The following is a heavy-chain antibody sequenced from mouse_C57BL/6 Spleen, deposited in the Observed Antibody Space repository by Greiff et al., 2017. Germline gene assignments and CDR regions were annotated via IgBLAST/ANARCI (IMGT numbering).Heavy chain of an antibody. CDR2: INPSSGYT. J-gene: IGHJ4*01. CDR3: AKSKDYEDAMDY. D-gene: IGHD2-4*01. CDR1: GFTFTSYW. Sequence: QVQLQQSGAELAKPGASVKLSCTASGFTFTSYWMHWVNQRPGQGLEWIGNINPSSGYTKYNQKFKDKATMTADKSSSTAYKQLSSLTYEDSTVYYCAKSKDYEDAMDYWGQGTSVTVSS. V-gene: IGHV1-7*01.